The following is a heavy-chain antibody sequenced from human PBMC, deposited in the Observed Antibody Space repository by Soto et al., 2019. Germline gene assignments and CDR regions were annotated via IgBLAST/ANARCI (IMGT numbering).Heavy chain of an antibody. CDR2: ISWDGGST. CDR1: GFTFDDYT. CDR3: AKDQRGYSYGYDYYYGMDV. V-gene: IGHV3-43*01. Sequence: GGSLRLSCAASGFTFDDYTMHWVRQAPGKGLEWVSLISWDGGSTYYADSVKGRFTISRDNSKNSLYLQMNSLRTEDTALYYCAKDQRGYSYGYDYYYGMDVWGQGTTVTVSS. J-gene: IGHJ6*02. D-gene: IGHD5-18*01.